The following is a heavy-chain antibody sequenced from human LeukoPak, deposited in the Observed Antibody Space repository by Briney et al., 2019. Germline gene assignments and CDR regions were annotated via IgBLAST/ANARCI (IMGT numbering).Heavy chain of an antibody. CDR3: AKGVGGY. V-gene: IGHV3-23*01. Sequence: GGSLTLSCAASGFTFSSYAMSWVRPPPGKGLEWVTSISGSGRSTYHPDSVEGQFTISRDNSKNTLYLQMNSLRAEDKAVDYCAKGVGGYWGQGTVVTVSS. D-gene: IGHD3-10*01. J-gene: IGHJ4*02. CDR1: GFTFSSYA. CDR2: ISGSGRST.